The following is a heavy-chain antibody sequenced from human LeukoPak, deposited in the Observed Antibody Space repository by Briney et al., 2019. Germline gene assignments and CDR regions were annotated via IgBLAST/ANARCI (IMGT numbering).Heavy chain of an antibody. CDR1: GFSFGSYE. J-gene: IGHJ3*02. CDR3: ARDRSKVTAYDDALGI. V-gene: IGHV3-48*03. Sequence: GGSLRLSCVGSGFSFGSYEINWVRQAPGKGLEWVSYISDIGTTTHYADSVKGRFTIFRDNAKNSVYLLMDSLMAEDTAIYYCARDRSKVTAYDDALGIWGKGTMVTVSS. D-gene: IGHD2-21*02. CDR2: ISDIGTTT.